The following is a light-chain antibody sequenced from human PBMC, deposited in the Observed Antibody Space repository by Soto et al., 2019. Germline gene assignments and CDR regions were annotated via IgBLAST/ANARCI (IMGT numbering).Light chain of an antibody. Sequence: EILLTQSPGTLALSPGERATLSCRASQSISTYLAWYQQRPGQAPRLLIYDASNRATGIPARLSGSGSGTALTLTISGLEPEDFAVYYCQQRSHWLTFGQGTRLEIK. CDR2: DAS. J-gene: IGKJ5*01. CDR3: QQRSHWLT. CDR1: QSISTY. V-gene: IGKV3-11*01.